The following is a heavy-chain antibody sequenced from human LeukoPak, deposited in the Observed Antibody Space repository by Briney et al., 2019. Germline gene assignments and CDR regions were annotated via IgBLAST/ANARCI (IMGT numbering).Heavy chain of an antibody. CDR2: IIPIFGTA. V-gene: IGHV1-69*05. CDR1: GGTFSSYA. J-gene: IGHJ6*03. D-gene: IGHD6-13*01. CDR3: ASCIAAAGSPYYYYYYMDV. Sequence: SVKVSCKASGGTFSSYAISWVRQAPGQGLEWMGGIIPIFGTANYAQKFQGRVTITTDESTSTAYMELSSLRSEDTAVYYCASCIAAAGSPYYYYYYMDVWGKGTTVTVSS.